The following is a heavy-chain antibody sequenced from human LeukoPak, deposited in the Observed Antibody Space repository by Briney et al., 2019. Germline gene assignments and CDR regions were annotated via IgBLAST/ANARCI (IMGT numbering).Heavy chain of an antibody. J-gene: IGHJ5*02. CDR2: INPNSGGT. Sequence: GASVKVSCKASGYTFTGYSMHWVRQAPGQGLEWMGRINPNSGGTDYAQKFQGRVTMIRDTSISTVYMELNRLRSDDTAVYYCARDLPRFGGWLSAWGQGTLVTVSS. V-gene: IGHV1-2*06. CDR3: ARDLPRFGGWLSA. D-gene: IGHD3-16*01. CDR1: GYTFTGYS.